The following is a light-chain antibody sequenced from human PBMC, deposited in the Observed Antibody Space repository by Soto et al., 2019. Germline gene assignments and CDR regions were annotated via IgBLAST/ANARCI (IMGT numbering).Light chain of an antibody. CDR1: QSISSW. CDR2: RAS. Sequence: DIQMTQSPSTLSASVGDRVTITCRASQSISSWLAWYQQKPGKAPKLLIYRASSLESGVPSRFSGSGSGTEFTLTITSLQPDDFATYYCQQYDGYLWTFGQGTKLEIK. CDR3: QQYDGYLWT. V-gene: IGKV1-5*03. J-gene: IGKJ1*01.